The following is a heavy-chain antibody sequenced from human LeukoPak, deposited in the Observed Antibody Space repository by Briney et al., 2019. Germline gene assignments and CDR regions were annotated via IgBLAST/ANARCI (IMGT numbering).Heavy chain of an antibody. V-gene: IGHV3-74*01. Sequence: GGSLRLSCAASGLTFSSYWMHWVRQAPGKGLVWVSRINSDGSSTSYADSVKGRFTISRDNAKNTLYLQMNSLRAEDTAVYYCASILRSSSGYYFDYWGQGTLVTVSS. D-gene: IGHD3-10*01. J-gene: IGHJ4*02. CDR2: INSDGSST. CDR3: ASILRSSSGYYFDY. CDR1: GLTFSSYW.